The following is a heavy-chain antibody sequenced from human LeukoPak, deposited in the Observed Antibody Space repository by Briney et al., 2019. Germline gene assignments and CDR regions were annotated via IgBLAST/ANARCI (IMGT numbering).Heavy chain of an antibody. Sequence: GGSLRLSCAASGFTFSNYEMNWVRQAPGKGLEWVSSISSSSSYIYYADSVKGRFTISRDNAKNSLYLQMNSLRAEDTAVYYCARDRSSGWYYFDYWGQGTLVTVSS. CDR2: ISSSSSYI. CDR3: ARDRSSGWYYFDY. V-gene: IGHV3-21*01. J-gene: IGHJ4*02. D-gene: IGHD6-19*01. CDR1: GFTFSNYE.